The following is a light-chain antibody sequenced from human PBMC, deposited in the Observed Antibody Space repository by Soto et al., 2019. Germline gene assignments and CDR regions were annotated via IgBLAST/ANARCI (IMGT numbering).Light chain of an antibody. Sequence: EIVLTRSPATLSLSPGERATLSCRASQSVSSYLAWYQQKPGQAPRLLIYDASNRATGIPARFSGSGSGTDFTLTISSLEPEDFAVYYCQQRSNSLTFGPGTKVDIK. J-gene: IGKJ3*01. CDR1: QSVSSY. V-gene: IGKV3-11*01. CDR2: DAS. CDR3: QQRSNSLT.